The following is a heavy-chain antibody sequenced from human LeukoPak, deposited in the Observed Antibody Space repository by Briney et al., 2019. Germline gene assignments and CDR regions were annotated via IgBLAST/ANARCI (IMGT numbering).Heavy chain of an antibody. CDR1: GGSISSGSYY. CDR2: IYTSGST. J-gene: IGHJ4*02. V-gene: IGHV4-61*02. D-gene: IGHD6-13*01. Sequence: PSQTLSLTCTVSGGSISSGSYYWSWIRQPVGKGLEWIGRIYTSGSTNYNPSLKSRVTISVDTSKNQFSLKLSSVTAADTAVYYCASSSSWSDYWGQGTLVTVSS. CDR3: ASSSSWSDY.